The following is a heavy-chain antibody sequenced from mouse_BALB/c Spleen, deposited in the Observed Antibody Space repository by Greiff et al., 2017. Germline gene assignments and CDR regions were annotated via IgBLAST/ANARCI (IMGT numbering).Heavy chain of an antibody. CDR2: IYPGDGDT. CDR1: GYAFSSSW. J-gene: IGHJ4*01. V-gene: IGHV1-82*01. D-gene: IGHD1-1*01. Sequence: QVQLKQSGPELVKPGASVKISCKASGYAFSSSWMNWVKQRPGQGLEWIGRIYPGDGDTNYNGKFKGKATLTADKSSSTAYMQLSSLTSVDSAVYFCARSYYYGSAMDYWGQGTSVTVSS. CDR3: ARSYYYGSAMDY.